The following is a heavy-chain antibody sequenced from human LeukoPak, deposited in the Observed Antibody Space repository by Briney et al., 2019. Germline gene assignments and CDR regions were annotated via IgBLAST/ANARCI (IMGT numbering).Heavy chain of an antibody. CDR3: ARDDAIAAAGTNWFDP. Sequence: GGSLRLSCAASGFTFSSYSMNWVRQAPGKGLEWVSSISGSSSYIYYADSVKGRFTISRDNAKNSLYLQMNSLRAEDTAVYYCARDDAIAAAGTNWFDPWGQGTLVTVSS. V-gene: IGHV3-21*01. CDR2: ISGSSSYI. D-gene: IGHD6-13*01. J-gene: IGHJ5*02. CDR1: GFTFSSYS.